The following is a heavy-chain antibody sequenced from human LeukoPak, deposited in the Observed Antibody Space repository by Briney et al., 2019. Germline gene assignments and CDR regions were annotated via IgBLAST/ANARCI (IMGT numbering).Heavy chain of an antibody. CDR3: ARVWELPWFGREDYYYYGMDV. CDR2: MNPNSDNT. CDR1: GYTFTSYD. D-gene: IGHD1-26*01. Sequence: GASVKVSCKASGYTFTSYDINWVRQATGQGLEWMGWMNPNSDNTGYAQKFQGRVTMTRNTSISTAYMELSSLRSEDTAVYYCARVWELPWFGREDYYYYGMDVWGQGTTVTVSS. V-gene: IGHV1-8*01. J-gene: IGHJ6*02.